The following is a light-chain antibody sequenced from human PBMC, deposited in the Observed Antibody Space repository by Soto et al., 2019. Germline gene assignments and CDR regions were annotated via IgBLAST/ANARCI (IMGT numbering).Light chain of an antibody. CDR2: SNN. CDR3: AACDDSLNGVV. CDR1: SSNIGSNA. Sequence: QSVLPQPPSASGTPGQRVTISCSGSSSNIGSNAVNWYQQLPGTAPKLLIYSNNQRPSGVPDRFSGSKSGTSASLAISGLQSEDEADYYCAACDDSLNGVVFGGGTKLTVL. V-gene: IGLV1-44*01. J-gene: IGLJ2*01.